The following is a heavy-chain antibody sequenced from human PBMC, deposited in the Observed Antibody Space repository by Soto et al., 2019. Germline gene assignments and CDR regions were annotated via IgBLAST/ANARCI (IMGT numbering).Heavy chain of an antibody. CDR1: GFTFDDYA. CDR3: AKGSDSGYDYYFDY. V-gene: IGHV3-9*01. Sequence: GGSLRLSCAASGFTFDDYAMHWVRQAPGKGLEWVSGISWNSGSIGYADSVKGRFTISRDNAKNSLYLQMNSLRAEDTALYYCAKGSDSGYDYYFDYWGQGTLVTVSS. J-gene: IGHJ4*02. D-gene: IGHD5-12*01. CDR2: ISWNSGSI.